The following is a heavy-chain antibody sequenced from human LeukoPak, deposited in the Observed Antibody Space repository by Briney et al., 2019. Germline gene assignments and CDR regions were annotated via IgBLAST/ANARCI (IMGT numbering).Heavy chain of an antibody. Sequence: GGALRLSCAASGFTFDDDAIHWVRQAPGKGLEWVSGISGKGGSLGYADSVKGRFTISRDTAKNSLYLQMNSLRAEDMALYYCAKGPSLRDLWSGPPAYWGQGTLVTVSS. J-gene: IGHJ4*02. CDR1: GFTFDDDA. CDR3: AKGPSLRDLWSGPPAY. V-gene: IGHV3-9*03. D-gene: IGHD3-3*01. CDR2: ISGKGGSL.